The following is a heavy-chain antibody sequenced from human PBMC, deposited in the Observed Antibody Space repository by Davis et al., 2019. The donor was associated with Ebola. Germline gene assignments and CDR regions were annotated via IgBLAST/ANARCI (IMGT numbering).Heavy chain of an antibody. Sequence: ASVTVSCQASGYTFPSYYMHWVRQAPGQGLEWMGVINPSGGTTSYAQKFQGRVTMTRDTSTSTVYMELSSLRSEDTAMYYCARPLTGYSSSSPDYWGQGTLVTVSS. D-gene: IGHD6-6*01. CDR2: INPSGGTT. CDR1: GYTFPSYY. J-gene: IGHJ4*02. CDR3: ARPLTGYSSSSPDY. V-gene: IGHV1-46*01.